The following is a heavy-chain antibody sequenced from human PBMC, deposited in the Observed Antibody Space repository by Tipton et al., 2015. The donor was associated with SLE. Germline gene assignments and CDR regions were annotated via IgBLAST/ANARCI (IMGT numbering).Heavy chain of an antibody. CDR1: GYTFTSFG. CDR2: ISAYNGNT. J-gene: IGHJ4*02. Sequence: QLVQSGAEVKKPGASVKVSCKTSGYTFTSFGITWVRQAPGQGLEWMGWISAYNGNTNYAQKLQGRVTMTTDTSTSTAYMELRSLRSDDTAVYYCARDSVSYDYVWGSYRYYFDYWDQGTLVTVSS. D-gene: IGHD3-16*02. CDR3: ARDSVSYDYVWGSYRYYFDY. V-gene: IGHV1-18*01.